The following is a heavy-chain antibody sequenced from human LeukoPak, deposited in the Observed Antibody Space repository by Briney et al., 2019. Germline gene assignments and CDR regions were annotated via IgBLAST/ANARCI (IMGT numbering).Heavy chain of an antibody. V-gene: IGHV4-39*01. CDR1: GGSISSSSYY. D-gene: IGHD3-3*01. Sequence: PSETLSLTCTVSGGSISSSSYYWGWIRQPPGKGLEWIGSIYYSGSTYYNPSLKSRVTISVDTSKNQFSLKLSPVTAADTAVYYCARHKITIFGVVIIEYFQHWGQGTLVTVSS. CDR2: IYYSGST. J-gene: IGHJ1*01. CDR3: ARHKITIFGVVIIEYFQH.